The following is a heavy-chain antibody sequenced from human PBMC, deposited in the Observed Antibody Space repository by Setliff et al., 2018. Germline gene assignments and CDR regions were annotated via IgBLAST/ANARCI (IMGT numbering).Heavy chain of an antibody. CDR2: ISGSGSTI. CDR3: ARVKPFAMDV. J-gene: IGHJ6*02. Sequence: PGGSLRLSCAASGFTFSSYEMNWVRQAPGKGLEWISYISGSGSTIYYADSVKGRFTISKDNAKNSLYLQMNHLRAEDTALYFCARVKPFAMDVWGQGTTVTVSS. V-gene: IGHV3-48*03. CDR1: GFTFSSYE.